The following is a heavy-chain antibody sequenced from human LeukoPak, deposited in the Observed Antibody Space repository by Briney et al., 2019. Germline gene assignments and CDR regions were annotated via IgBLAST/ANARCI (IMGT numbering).Heavy chain of an antibody. J-gene: IGHJ4*02. V-gene: IGHV4-59*08. CDR1: GGSISTYN. CDR2: INYSGTT. Sequence: SETQSLTCSVSGGSISTYNWSWIRQPPGKGLVGIGYINYSGTTNYNPSLKSRVTISVDTSKNHFSLRLNSVTAADTAVYFCARFGSDSFGYKYYLDSWGQGILVTVSS. D-gene: IGHD3-22*01. CDR3: ARFGSDSFGYKYYLDS.